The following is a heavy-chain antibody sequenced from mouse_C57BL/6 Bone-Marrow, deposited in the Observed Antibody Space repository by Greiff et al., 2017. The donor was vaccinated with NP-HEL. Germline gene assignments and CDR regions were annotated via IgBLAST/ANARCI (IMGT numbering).Heavy chain of an antibody. Sequence: EVKLVESGGGLVKPGGSLKLSCAASGFTFSDYGMHWVRQAPETGLEWVAYISSGSSTIYYADTVKGRFTISRDNAKNTLFLQMTSLRSEDTAMYYCARACYWYFDVWGTGTTVTVSS. J-gene: IGHJ1*03. V-gene: IGHV5-17*01. CDR3: ARACYWYFDV. CDR2: ISSGSSTI. CDR1: GFTFSDYG.